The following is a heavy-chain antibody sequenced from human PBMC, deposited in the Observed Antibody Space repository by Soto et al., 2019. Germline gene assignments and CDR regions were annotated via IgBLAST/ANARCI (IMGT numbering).Heavy chain of an antibody. CDR2: ISHRDGTA. CDR1: GYTFILYA. CDR3: ARGGGTLDY. V-gene: IGHV1-46*01. J-gene: IGHJ4*02. Sequence: QVQLVKSGAEVKKSGASVKVSCKASGYTFILYAMYWVRQAPGQGLEWMGIISHRDGTASYAQIFQGRVTLTRDTSTSTVYMELSSLRSEDTAVYYCARGGGTLDYWGQGTLVTVSS.